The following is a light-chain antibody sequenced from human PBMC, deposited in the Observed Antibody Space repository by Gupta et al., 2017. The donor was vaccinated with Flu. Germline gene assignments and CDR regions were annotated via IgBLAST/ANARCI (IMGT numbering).Light chain of an antibody. V-gene: IGKV1-5*03. Sequence: DNKMHHSPSPLSASVGDRVTITCRASQSISSWLAWYQQKPGKAPKLLIYKASSLESGVPSRFSGSGSGTEFTLTISSLQPDDFATYYCQQYNSYRLTFGGGTKVEIK. CDR3: QQYNSYRLT. CDR1: QSISSW. J-gene: IGKJ4*01. CDR2: KAS.